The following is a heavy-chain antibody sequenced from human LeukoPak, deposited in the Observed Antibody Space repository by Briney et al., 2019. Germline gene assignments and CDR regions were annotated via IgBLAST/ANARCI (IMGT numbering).Heavy chain of an antibody. CDR3: ARGPFGTTVNY. Sequence: SETLSLTCAVYGGSFSGYYWSWIRQPPGKGQEWIGEINHSGSTNYNPSLKSRVTISVDTSKNQFSLKLSSVTAADTAVYYCARGPFGTTVNYWGQGTLVTVSS. D-gene: IGHD4-17*01. V-gene: IGHV4-34*01. J-gene: IGHJ4*02. CDR1: GGSFSGYY. CDR2: INHSGST.